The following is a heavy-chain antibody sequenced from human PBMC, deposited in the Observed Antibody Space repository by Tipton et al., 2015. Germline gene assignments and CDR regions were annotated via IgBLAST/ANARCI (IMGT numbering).Heavy chain of an antibody. Sequence: QSGAEVKKPGSSVKVSCKASGGTIDISWVRQAPGQGLEWMGGIVPTFGIVKYAQKFQGRVTITADISTSTTCMELSNLRSEDTAVYYCALRIVGVTYYFDYWGQGTLVTVSS. CDR1: GGTID. V-gene: IGHV1-69*17. CDR3: ALRIVGVTYYFDY. J-gene: IGHJ4*02. CDR2: IVPTFGIV. D-gene: IGHD1-26*01.